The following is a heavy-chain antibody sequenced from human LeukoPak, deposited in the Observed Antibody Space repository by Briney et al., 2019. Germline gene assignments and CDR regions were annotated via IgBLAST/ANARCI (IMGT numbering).Heavy chain of an antibody. D-gene: IGHD1-1*01. CDR3: AGDARWNRHFDY. Sequence: GRSLRLSCAASGFTFSSYGMHWVRQAPGKGLEWVAVIWYDGSNKYYADSVKGRFTISRDNSKNTLYLQMNSLRAEDTAVYYCAGDARWNRHFDYWGQGTLVTVSS. J-gene: IGHJ4*02. V-gene: IGHV3-33*01. CDR2: IWYDGSNK. CDR1: GFTFSSYG.